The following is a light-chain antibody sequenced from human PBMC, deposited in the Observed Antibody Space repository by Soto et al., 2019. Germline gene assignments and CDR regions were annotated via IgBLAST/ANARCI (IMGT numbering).Light chain of an antibody. J-gene: IGKJ1*01. CDR3: QQHDNWPRT. CDR2: DAS. CDR1: QSVRSN. Sequence: EKVMTQSPATLSVSPGERATLSCRASQSVRSNLAWYQQKPGQPPRLLIYDASTRATRIPSRFSGSGSGTEFTLTISSLQSEDFAVYYCQQHDNWPRTFGQGTKVDIK. V-gene: IGKV3-15*01.